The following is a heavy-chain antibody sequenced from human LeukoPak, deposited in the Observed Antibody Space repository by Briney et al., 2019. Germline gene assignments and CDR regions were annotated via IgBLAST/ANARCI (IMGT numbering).Heavy chain of an antibody. D-gene: IGHD3-10*01. Sequence: SETLSLTCAVYGGSFSAFRWNWIRQSPAKGLEWLGEMKQSGTPRYNPSLQSRVTISVDKSKNQLSLNVRSVTAADTAVYYCASRPFLYGFRTYFDNWAQGTLVTVSS. CDR2: MKQSGTP. CDR3: ASRPFLYGFRTYFDN. J-gene: IGHJ4*02. CDR1: GGSFSAFR. V-gene: IGHV4-34*01.